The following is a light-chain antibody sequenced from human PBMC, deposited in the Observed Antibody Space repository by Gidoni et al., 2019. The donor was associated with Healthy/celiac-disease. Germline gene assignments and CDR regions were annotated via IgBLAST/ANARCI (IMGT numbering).Light chain of an antibody. V-gene: IGKV1-33*01. J-gene: IGKJ4*01. CDR3: QQYDNILALT. CDR2: DAS. CDR1: QDISNY. Sequence: DIQMTQSPSSLSASVGDRVTITCQASQDISNYLNWYQQKPGKAPKLLIYDASSLERGVPSRFSGSGSGTDFTLTISSLQPEDIATYYCQQYDNILALTFXGXTKVXIK.